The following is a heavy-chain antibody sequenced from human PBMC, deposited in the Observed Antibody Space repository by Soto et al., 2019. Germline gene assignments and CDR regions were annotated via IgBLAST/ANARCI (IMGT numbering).Heavy chain of an antibody. CDR1: GYTFTSYD. J-gene: IGHJ6*02. V-gene: IGHV1-8*01. CDR3: AREKTYYGMDV. Sequence: QVQLVQSGAEVKKPGASVKVSCKASGYTFTSYDINWVRQDTGQGLEWMGWMNPNSGNTGYAQKLQGRFTMTRNTSISTAYIELSILRSDDTAVYYCAREKTYYGMDVWGQGTTVTVSS. CDR2: MNPNSGNT.